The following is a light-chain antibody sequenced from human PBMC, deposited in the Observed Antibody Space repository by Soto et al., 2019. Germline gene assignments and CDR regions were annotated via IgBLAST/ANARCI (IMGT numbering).Light chain of an antibody. CDR3: GTWDSSLSAYV. Sequence: QSALTQPPSVYMAPGQKVTISCSGTSSNIGNNYVSWYQQLPGTGPKLLIYDTNKRPSGTPDRFSGSKSGTSATLGITGLQTGDEADYYCGTWDSSLSAYVFGTGTKLTVL. CDR1: SSNIGNNY. J-gene: IGLJ1*01. CDR2: DTN. V-gene: IGLV1-51*01.